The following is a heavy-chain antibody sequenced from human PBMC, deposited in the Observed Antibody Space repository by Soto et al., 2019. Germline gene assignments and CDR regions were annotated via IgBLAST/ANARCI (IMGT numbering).Heavy chain of an antibody. CDR3: ASRGNYFAWDS. D-gene: IGHD3-10*01. Sequence: GGSLRLSCADSGFTVRDYAMAWVRQAPGKGLEWVSSFGGLTSLPYYADSVKGRFTISRDYSKNILYLQMNSLRAEDTAVYYWASRGNYFAWDSWGQGTLVTVSS. J-gene: IGHJ4*02. CDR1: GFTVRDYA. CDR2: FGGLTSLP. V-gene: IGHV3-23*01.